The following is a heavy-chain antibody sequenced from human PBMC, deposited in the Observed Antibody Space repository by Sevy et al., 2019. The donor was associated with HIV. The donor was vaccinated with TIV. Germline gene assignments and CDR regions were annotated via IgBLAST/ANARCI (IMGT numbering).Heavy chain of an antibody. J-gene: IGHJ4*02. CDR1: GFTFSTYT. D-gene: IGHD2-2*01. CDR2: ISSGSSYI. V-gene: IGHV3-21*01. Sequence: GGSLRLSCAASGFTFSTYTMNWVRQAPGKGLEWVSSISSGSSYIYYADSVKGRFTISGDNAKNSLYLQMNSLRAEDTAIYYCARDGGCTSTSCLLYFDYWGQGTPVTVSS. CDR3: ARDGGCTSTSCLLYFDY.